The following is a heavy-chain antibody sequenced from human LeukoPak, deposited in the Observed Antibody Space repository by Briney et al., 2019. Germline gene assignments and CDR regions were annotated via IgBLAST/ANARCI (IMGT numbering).Heavy chain of an antibody. CDR2: TYTRGNS. D-gene: IGHD3-22*01. V-gene: IGHV3-53*01. J-gene: IGHJ3*02. CDR1: GFTFTNYW. Sequence: GGSLRLSCAASGFTFTNYWMHWVRQAPGKGLEWVSVTYTRGNSYYTDSVKGRFIISRDTSKNTMDLQMNSLRPEDSALYFCARGGRGSAAVVAPRSFDIWGQGTMVAISS. CDR3: ARGGRGSAAVVAPRSFDI.